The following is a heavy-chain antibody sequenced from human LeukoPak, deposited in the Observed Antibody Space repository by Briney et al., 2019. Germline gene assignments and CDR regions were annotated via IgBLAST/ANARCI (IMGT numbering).Heavy chain of an antibody. CDR2: IRYDGSNK. CDR1: GFTFSSYG. Sequence: GGSLRLSCAASGFTFSSYGMHWVRQAPGKGLEWVAFIRYDGSNKYYADSVKGRFTISRDNSKNTLYLQMNSLRAEDTAVYYCAKDGIGVVVPAARPFDYWGQGTLVTVSS. CDR3: AKDGIGVVVPAARPFDY. V-gene: IGHV3-30*02. D-gene: IGHD2-2*01. J-gene: IGHJ4*02.